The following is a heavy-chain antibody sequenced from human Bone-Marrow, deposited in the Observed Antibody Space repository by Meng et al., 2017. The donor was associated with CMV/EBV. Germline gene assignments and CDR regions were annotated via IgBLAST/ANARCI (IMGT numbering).Heavy chain of an antibody. D-gene: IGHD2/OR15-2a*01. CDR3: ARSPDDYLAHDAFDI. V-gene: IGHV3-21*01. J-gene: IGHJ3*02. CDR1: AFTFSSYI. CDR2: ISSRSSYI. Sequence: GGLLRLSCAPSAFTFSSYIRNWVRQAPGKGLEGVSSISSRSSYIYYADSVKGRFTISRDNAKNSLYLQMNSLRAEDTAVYYCARSPDDYLAHDAFDIWGQGTMVTVSS.